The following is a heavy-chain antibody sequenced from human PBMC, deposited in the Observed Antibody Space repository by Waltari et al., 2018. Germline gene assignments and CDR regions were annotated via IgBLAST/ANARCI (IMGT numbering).Heavy chain of an antibody. CDR1: GYSISSGDY. J-gene: IGHJ3*02. CDR3: ASETGGLQGAFDI. V-gene: IGHV4-38-2*01. D-gene: IGHD4-4*01. Sequence: QVQLQESGPGLVKPSETLSLTCAVSGYSISSGDYWGWIRQPPGKGLEWIGTIYHSGSTNYNPSLKSRVTISVDTSKNQFSLKLSSVTAADTAVYYCASETGGLQGAFDIWGQGTMVTVSS. CDR2: IYHSGST.